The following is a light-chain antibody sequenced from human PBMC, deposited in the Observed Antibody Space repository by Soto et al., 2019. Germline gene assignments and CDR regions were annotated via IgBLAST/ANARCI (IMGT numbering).Light chain of an antibody. CDR3: SSKNNNALVR. Sequence: QSALTQPASVSGSPGQSITISCTGTSSDVGGYNYVSWYQQHPGKAPKLMIYEVSNRPSGGSNRFSGSKSGNTASLTISGLQGADEADYDCSSKNNNALVRFGGGTKLTV. V-gene: IGLV2-14*01. CDR2: EVS. J-gene: IGLJ2*01. CDR1: SSDVGGYNY.